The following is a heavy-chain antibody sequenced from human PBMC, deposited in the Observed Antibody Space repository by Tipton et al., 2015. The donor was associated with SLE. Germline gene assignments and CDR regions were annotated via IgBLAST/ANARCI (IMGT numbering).Heavy chain of an antibody. Sequence: TLSTCAVYGGSLSGYYWSWIRQSPGKGLEWIDDINHVGRTNYNPSLRSRATISIDTSKNQFSLKLSSVTAADTAVYYCAGAVGTAAGLRDYWGQGTLVTVSS. CDR3: AGAVGTAAGLRDY. V-gene: IGHV4-34*01. D-gene: IGHD6-13*01. CDR2: INHVGRT. CDR1: GGSLSGYY. J-gene: IGHJ4*02.